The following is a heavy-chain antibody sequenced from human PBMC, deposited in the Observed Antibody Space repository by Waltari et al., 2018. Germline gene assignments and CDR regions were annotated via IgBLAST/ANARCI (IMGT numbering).Heavy chain of an antibody. CDR3: AKDIVSGVRGVIDYYYYGMDV. J-gene: IGHJ6*02. CDR1: GFTFDDYA. CDR2: ISWNSGSI. V-gene: IGHV3-9*01. Sequence: EVQLVESGGGLVQPGRSLRLSCAASGFTFDDYAMNWVRQAPGKGMEWVSGISWNSGSIGYADSVKGRFTISRDNAKNSLYLQMNSLRAEDTALYYCAKDIVSGVRGVIDYYYYGMDVWGQGTTVTVSS. D-gene: IGHD3-10*01.